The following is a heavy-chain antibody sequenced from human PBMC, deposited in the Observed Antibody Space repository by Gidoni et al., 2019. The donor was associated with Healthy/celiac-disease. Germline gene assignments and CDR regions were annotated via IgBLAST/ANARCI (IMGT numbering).Heavy chain of an antibody. CDR2: IYYSGST. V-gene: IGHV4-31*03. Sequence: QVQLQESGPGLVKPSQTLSLTCTVSGGSISSGGSSWSWIRQHPGKGLEWIGYIYYSGSTYYNSSLKSRVTISVDTSKNQFSLKLSSVTAADTAVYYCARANYDFWSGYLFYFDYWGQGTLVTVSS. J-gene: IGHJ4*02. CDR3: ARANYDFWSGYLFYFDY. D-gene: IGHD3-3*01. CDR1: GGSISSGGSS.